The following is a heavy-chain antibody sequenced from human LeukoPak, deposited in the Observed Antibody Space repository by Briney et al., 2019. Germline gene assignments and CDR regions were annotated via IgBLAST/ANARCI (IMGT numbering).Heavy chain of an antibody. J-gene: IGHJ5*02. Sequence: KSSQTLSLTCAVSGGSISSGGYSGSWIRQPPGRGLEWIGYIYHSGSTYYNPSLKSRVTISVDRSKNQFSLKLSSVTAADTAVYYCARSRGLNWFDPWGQGTQVTVSS. CDR1: GGSISSGGYS. V-gene: IGHV4-30-2*01. CDR2: IYHSGST. CDR3: ARSRGLNWFDP.